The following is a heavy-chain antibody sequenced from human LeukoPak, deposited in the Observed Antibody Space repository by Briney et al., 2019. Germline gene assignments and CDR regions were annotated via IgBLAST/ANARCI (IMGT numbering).Heavy chain of an antibody. CDR3: ARGYCGGDCYGD. D-gene: IGHD2-21*02. CDR1: GFTFSDYT. V-gene: IGHV3-21*01. CDR2: ISGSSRHI. J-gene: IGHJ1*01. Sequence: PGGSLRLSCAASGFTFSDYTMYWVRQAPGKGLEYVSSISGSSRHIYYADSVKGRFTISRDNTKSSLYLQMNSLRVEDMAVYYCARGYCGGDCYGDWGQGPLVTVSS.